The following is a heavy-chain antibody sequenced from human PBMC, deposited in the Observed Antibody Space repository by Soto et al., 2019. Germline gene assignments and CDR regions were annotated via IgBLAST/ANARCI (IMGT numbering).Heavy chain of an antibody. CDR3: AKDREGSSGWYCMDV. CDR2: ISWNRGTI. Sequence: PGGSLRLSCAASGFIFDDYAMHWVRQVPGKGLEWVSAISWNRGTIAYADSVKGRFTISRDNAKNSLYLQMNSLRSEDTALYYCAKDREGSSGWYCMDVWGQGTTVTVSS. CDR1: GFIFDDYA. J-gene: IGHJ6*02. V-gene: IGHV3-9*01. D-gene: IGHD3-22*01.